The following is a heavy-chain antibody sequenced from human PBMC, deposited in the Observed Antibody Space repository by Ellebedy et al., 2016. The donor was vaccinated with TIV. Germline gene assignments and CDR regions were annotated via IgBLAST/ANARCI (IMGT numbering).Heavy chain of an antibody. D-gene: IGHD5-12*01. CDR2: VSTTGNTI. V-gene: IGHV3-48*01. CDR3: ARKAKATHDFDY. CDR1: GFSFSDYA. Sequence: GGPLRLSXAASGFSFSDYAMNWVRQAPGRGLEWLSYVSTTGNTIYYADSVRGRFTISRDIGQRSLYLQMNSLGAEDTAVYYCARKAKATHDFDYWGQGTLVTVSS. J-gene: IGHJ4*02.